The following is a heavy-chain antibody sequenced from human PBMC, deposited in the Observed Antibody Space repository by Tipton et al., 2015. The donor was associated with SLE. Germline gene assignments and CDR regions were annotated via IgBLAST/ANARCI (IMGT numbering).Heavy chain of an antibody. V-gene: IGHV4-59*01. Sequence: LRLSCTVSSGSISSYHWSWIRQPPGKGLEWIGYIYYSGNTNRNPSLESRVTISLDTSKNQFSLKLNSVTAADTAVYYCARGGRWGSVANFDNWGQGTLITVSS. J-gene: IGHJ4*02. CDR1: SGSISSYH. CDR2: IYYSGNT. CDR3: ARGGRWGSVANFDN. D-gene: IGHD7-27*01.